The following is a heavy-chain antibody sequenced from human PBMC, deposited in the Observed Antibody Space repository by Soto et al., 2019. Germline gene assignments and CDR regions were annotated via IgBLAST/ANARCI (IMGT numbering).Heavy chain of an antibody. D-gene: IGHD3-22*01. CDR3: ARDAYYYDRSGSFDY. CDR1: GYTFTSYG. Sequence: AASVKVSCKASGYTFTSYGISWVRQAPGQGLEWMGWISAYNGNTNYAQKLQGRVTMTTDTSTSTAYMELRSLRTDDTAVYYCARDAYYYDRSGSFDYWGQGTLVTVSS. J-gene: IGHJ4*02. CDR2: ISAYNGNT. V-gene: IGHV1-18*04.